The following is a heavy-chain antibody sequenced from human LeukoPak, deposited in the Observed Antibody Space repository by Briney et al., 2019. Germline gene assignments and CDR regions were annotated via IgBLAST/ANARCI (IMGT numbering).Heavy chain of an antibody. CDR3: ARDLRVGFFDY. CDR2: IKQDGSEK. Sequence: GGSLRLSCAASGFTFSSYWMSWVRQAPGKGLEWVANIKQDGSEKYYVDSVKGRFTISRDNAKNSLYLQMNSLRAEDTAVYCCARDLRVGFFDYWGQGTLVTVSS. CDR1: GFTFSSYW. D-gene: IGHD3-3*01. V-gene: IGHV3-7*01. J-gene: IGHJ4*02.